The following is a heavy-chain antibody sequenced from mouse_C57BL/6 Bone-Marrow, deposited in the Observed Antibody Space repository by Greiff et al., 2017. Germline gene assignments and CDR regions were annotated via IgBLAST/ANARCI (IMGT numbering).Heavy chain of an antibody. Sequence: VQRVESGAELVRPGTSVKVSCKASGYAFTNYLIEWVKQRPGQGLEWIGVINPGSGGTNYNEKFKGKATLTADKSSSTAYMQLSSLTSEDSAVYFCARGRVYYAMDYWGQGTSVTVSS. CDR3: ARGRVYYAMDY. CDR2: INPGSGGT. J-gene: IGHJ4*01. V-gene: IGHV1-54*01. CDR1: GYAFTNYL.